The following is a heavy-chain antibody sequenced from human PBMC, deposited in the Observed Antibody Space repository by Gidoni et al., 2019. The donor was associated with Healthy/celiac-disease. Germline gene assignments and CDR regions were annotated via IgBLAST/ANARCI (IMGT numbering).Heavy chain of an antibody. CDR1: GGTFSSYA. CDR3: ARGKGDCSGGSCYPTGY. V-gene: IGHV1-69*04. Sequence: QVQLVQSGAEVKKPGSSVTVSCKASGGTFSSYAISWVRQAPGQGLEWMGRIIPILGIANYAQKVQGRVTITADKSTSTAYMELSSLRSEDTAVYYCARGKGDCSGGSCYPTGYWGQGTLVTVSS. D-gene: IGHD2-15*01. J-gene: IGHJ4*02. CDR2: IIPILGIA.